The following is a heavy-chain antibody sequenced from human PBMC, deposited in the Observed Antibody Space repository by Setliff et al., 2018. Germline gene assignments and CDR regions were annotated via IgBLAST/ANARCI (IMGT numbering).Heavy chain of an antibody. CDR1: GGSISSSSYY. D-gene: IGHD6-19*01. J-gene: IGHJ4*02. CDR3: ARLYSGWCNY. V-gene: IGHV4-39*01. CDR2: IYYSGST. Sequence: PSETLSLTCTISGGSISSSSYYWGWIRQPPGKGLEWIGSIYYSGSTYYNPSLKSRVTISVDTSKNQFSLKLSSVTAADTAVYYCARLYSGWCNYWGQGTLVTVSS.